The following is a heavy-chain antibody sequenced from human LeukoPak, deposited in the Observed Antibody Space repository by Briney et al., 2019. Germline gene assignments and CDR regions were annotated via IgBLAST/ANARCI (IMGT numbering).Heavy chain of an antibody. J-gene: IGHJ4*02. CDR1: GYTFTSYY. CDR3: ARGPSPLRLGELLY. D-gene: IGHD3-16*01. V-gene: IGHV1-2*06. Sequence: ASVKVSCKASGYTFTSYYMHWVRQAPGQGLEWMGRINPNSGGTNYAQKFQGRVTMTRDTSISTAYMELSRLRSDDTAVYYCARGPSPLRLGELLYWGQGTLVTVSS. CDR2: INPNSGGT.